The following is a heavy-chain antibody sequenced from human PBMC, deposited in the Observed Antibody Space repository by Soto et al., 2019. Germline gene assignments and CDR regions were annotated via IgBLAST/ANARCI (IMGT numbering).Heavy chain of an antibody. Sequence: QVQLQESGPGLVKHSGTLSLTCAVSGGSISSSNWWSWVRQPPGKGLEWIGEIYHSGSTNYNPSLKSRGTISVDKSKNQFSLKLSSGTAADTAVYYCAREVVDTAMVTSIWFDPWGQGTLVNVSS. CDR3: AREVVDTAMVTSIWFDP. J-gene: IGHJ5*02. CDR2: IYHSGST. CDR1: GGSISSSNW. V-gene: IGHV4-4*02. D-gene: IGHD5-18*01.